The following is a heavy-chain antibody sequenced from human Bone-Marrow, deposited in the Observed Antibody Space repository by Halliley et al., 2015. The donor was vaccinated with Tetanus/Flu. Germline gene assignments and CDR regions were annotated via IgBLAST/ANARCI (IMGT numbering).Heavy chain of an antibody. J-gene: IGHJ3*02. CDR1: GFTFSRYE. Sequence: SLRLSCTASGFTFSRYEMNWVRQAPGKGLEWVSYINTNGHSIFQADSVKGRFTISGDNARNIVYLQMSSLRAEDTGVYFCARDRLGAGASAYDAFDMWGQGTVGTVSS. CDR3: ARDRLGAGASAYDAFDM. V-gene: IGHV3-48*03. D-gene: IGHD1-26*01. CDR2: INTNGHSI.